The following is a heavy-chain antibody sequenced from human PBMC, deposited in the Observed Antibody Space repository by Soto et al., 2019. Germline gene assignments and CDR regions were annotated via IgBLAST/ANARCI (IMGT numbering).Heavy chain of an antibody. J-gene: IGHJ6*02. V-gene: IGHV3-66*01. Sequence: PGGSLRLSCAASGFTVRSKYMSWVRQAPGKGLEWVSVIYSDGSTYYADSVKGRFSLSRDNSKNTLYLQMNSLRADDTAVYYCARDRTDHYYYYVMDVWGQGTTVTVSS. CDR3: ARDRTDHYYYYVMDV. CDR1: GFTVRSKY. CDR2: IYSDGST.